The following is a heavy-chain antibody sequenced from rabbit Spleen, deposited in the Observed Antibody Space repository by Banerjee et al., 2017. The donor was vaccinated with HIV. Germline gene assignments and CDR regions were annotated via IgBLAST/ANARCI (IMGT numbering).Heavy chain of an antibody. J-gene: IGHJ4*01. CDR3: TRDDGGSGYGDSDL. V-gene: IGHV1S45*01. Sequence: QSQLEEAGGGLVQPEGSLKLFCNASGFSSSSSYYWCLVRPAAGKGLEWVCFIVDSSSDTYYASWAKGRFSISRENSQTTVPLKTNSLTAADTASYCCTRDDGGSGYGDSDLWGQGTLVTVS. D-gene: IGHD2-1*01. CDR2: FIVDSSSDT. CDR1: GFSSSSSYY.